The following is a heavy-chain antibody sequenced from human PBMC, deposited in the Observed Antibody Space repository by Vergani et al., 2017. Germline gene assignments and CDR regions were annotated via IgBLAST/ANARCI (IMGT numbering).Heavy chain of an antibody. Sequence: EVQLVESGGGLVQPGRSLRLSCAASGFTFDDYAMYWVRQAPGKGLEWVSGISWNSGSIGYADSVKGRFTISRDNAKNSLYLQMNSLRAEDTAVYYCARDLQLANDAFDIWGQGTMVTVSS. J-gene: IGHJ3*02. V-gene: IGHV3-9*01. CDR3: ARDLQLANDAFDI. CDR1: GFTFDDYA. CDR2: ISWNSGSI. D-gene: IGHD1-1*01.